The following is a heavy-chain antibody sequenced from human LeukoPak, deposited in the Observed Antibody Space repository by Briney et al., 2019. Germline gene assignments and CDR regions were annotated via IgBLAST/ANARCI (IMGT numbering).Heavy chain of an antibody. V-gene: IGHV3-7*03. CDR3: ARDPSYYDILTGYYTPSYYFDY. CDR2: IKQDGSEK. J-gene: IGHJ4*02. D-gene: IGHD3-9*01. CDR1: GFTFSSYW. Sequence: PGRSLRLSCAASGFTFSSYWMGWVRQAPGKGLEWVANIKQDGSEKYYVDSVKGRFTISRDNAKNSLYLQMNSLRAEDTAVYYCARDPSYYDILTGYYTPSYYFDYWGQGTLVTVSS.